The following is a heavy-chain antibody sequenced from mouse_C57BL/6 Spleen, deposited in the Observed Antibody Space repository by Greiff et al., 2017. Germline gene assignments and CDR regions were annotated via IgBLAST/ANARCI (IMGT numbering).Heavy chain of an antibody. J-gene: IGHJ4*01. CDR3: ARGGSYYYAMDY. CDR1: GYTFTSYW. CDR2: INPSNGGT. V-gene: IGHV1-53*01. Sequence: QVHVKQPGTELVKPGASVKLSCKASGYTFTSYWMHWVKQRPGQGLEWIGNINPSNGGTNYNEKFKSKATLTVDKSSSTAYMQLSSLTSEDSAVYYCARGGSYYYAMDYWGQGTSVTVSS.